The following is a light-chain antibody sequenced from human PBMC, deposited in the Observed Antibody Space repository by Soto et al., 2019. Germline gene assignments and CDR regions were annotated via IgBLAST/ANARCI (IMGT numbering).Light chain of an antibody. CDR2: AAS. J-gene: IGKJ1*01. Sequence: DIQMTQSPSSLSASIGDRVTITCRASQGIGVRLAWFQQKPGKAPQFLIQAASSLQSGVPSRFSGSGSGTEFILNINSLQPEDVEVYYCLQVNSFPRTFGQGTQVDSK. CDR1: QGIGVR. V-gene: IGKV1-12*01. CDR3: LQVNSFPRT.